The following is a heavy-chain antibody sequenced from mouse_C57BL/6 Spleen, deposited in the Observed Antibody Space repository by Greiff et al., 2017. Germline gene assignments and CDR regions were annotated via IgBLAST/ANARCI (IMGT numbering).Heavy chain of an antibody. Sequence: QVQLQQSGAELVRPGASVTLSCKASGYTFTDYEMHWVKQTPVHGLEWIGAIDPETGGTAYNQKFKGKAILTADKSSSTAYMELRSLTSEDSAVYYCTRDDYDGAWFAYWGQGTLVTVSA. CDR3: TRDDYDGAWFAY. V-gene: IGHV1-15*01. J-gene: IGHJ3*01. CDR1: GYTFTDYE. CDR2: IDPETGGT. D-gene: IGHD2-4*01.